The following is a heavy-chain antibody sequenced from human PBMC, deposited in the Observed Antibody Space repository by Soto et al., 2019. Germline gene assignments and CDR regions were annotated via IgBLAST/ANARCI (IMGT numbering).Heavy chain of an antibody. CDR1: GFTFRDYG. D-gene: IGHD1-26*01. Sequence: QVQLVESGGGVVRPGRSLRLSCVASGFTFRDYGMNWVRQAPGKGLEWVAGISHHGLKEHYADSVKGRFTISRDNSKKTVYLQLNGLRGDDTAVYYCAKDWVGGSNKYYFEYWGQVTLGTVS. V-gene: IGHV3-30*18. CDR2: ISHHGLKE. J-gene: IGHJ4*02. CDR3: AKDWVGGSNKYYFEY.